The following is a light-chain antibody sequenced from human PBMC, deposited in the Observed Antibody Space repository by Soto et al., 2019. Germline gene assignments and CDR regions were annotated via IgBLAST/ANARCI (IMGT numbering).Light chain of an antibody. Sequence: IQMTQSPSSLSASVEDSVIITCRASQSISNYLDWYQQKPGKAPKLLIFAASSLQSGVPSRFSGSRAGTDFTLTISSLQSEDFAVYYCQQYHNWPITFGQGTRLEIK. CDR3: QQYHNWPIT. V-gene: IGKV1-39*01. CDR1: QSISNY. CDR2: AAS. J-gene: IGKJ5*01.